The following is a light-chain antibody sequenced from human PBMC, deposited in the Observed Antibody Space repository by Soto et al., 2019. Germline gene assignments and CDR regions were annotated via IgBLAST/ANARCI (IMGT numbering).Light chain of an antibody. CDR2: DAS. Sequence: EIVLTQSPATLSLSPGERATLSCRASQSVRTSLAWYQQQPGQAPRLLIYDASNKATGIPARFSGGSGTDFTLTISSLDPQDFAVYYCQQRSNWPGTFGQGTKVEIK. CDR3: QQRSNWPGT. CDR1: QSVRTS. V-gene: IGKV3-11*01. J-gene: IGKJ1*01.